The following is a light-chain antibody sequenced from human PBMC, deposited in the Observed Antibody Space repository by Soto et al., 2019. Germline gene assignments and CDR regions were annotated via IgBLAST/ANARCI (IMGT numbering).Light chain of an antibody. CDR3: QQYHNWPIT. CDR2: DAS. CDR1: QSVSSN. J-gene: IGKJ5*01. Sequence: EIVMTQSPATLYVSPGERSTLSCRASQSVSSNLAWHQQKPGQAPRILMYDASTRATGIPARFSGSGSGTEFTLTISSLQSEDFAVYYCQQYHNWPITFGQGTGLEIK. V-gene: IGKV3-15*01.